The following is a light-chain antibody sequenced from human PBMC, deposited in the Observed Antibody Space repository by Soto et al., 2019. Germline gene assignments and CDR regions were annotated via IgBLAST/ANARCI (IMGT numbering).Light chain of an antibody. Sequence: EIVLTQSPGTLSLSLGDRATLSCRASQTVSAGSLAWYQKKPGQAPRLLIYGASSRYTGIPDMFSGSGSGKDFTLTINRLEPEDFAVYYCQQYRSSPRTFGQGTKVEIK. CDR1: QTVSAGS. V-gene: IGKV3-20*01. J-gene: IGKJ1*01. CDR2: GAS. CDR3: QQYRSSPRT.